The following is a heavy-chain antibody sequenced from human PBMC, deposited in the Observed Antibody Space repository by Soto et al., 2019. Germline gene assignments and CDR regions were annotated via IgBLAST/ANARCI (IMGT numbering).Heavy chain of an antibody. CDR2: ISGTSDSI. Sequence: PGGSLRLSCAASGFTFSDYYMSWIRQVPGKGLEWVAYISGTSDSIRYADSVKGRFTISRDNAKNSLYLQMNSLRAEDTAIYYCARVAVVTAAGTSDYWGQGTLVTVSS. V-gene: IGHV3-11*06. CDR3: ARVAVVTAAGTSDY. D-gene: IGHD6-13*01. J-gene: IGHJ4*02. CDR1: GFTFSDYY.